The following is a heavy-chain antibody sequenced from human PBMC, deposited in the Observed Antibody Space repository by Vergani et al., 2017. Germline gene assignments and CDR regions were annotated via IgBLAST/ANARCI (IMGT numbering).Heavy chain of an antibody. Sequence: EVQLVESGGGLVKPGGSLRLSCVVSGFDFSSYIMNWVRQAPGKGLEWVSFVSTGTKSQSYAESVKGRFTISRDSAKNSLYLQMDSLRAEDTAVYYCARLGYCSSTTCRQAFDIWAQGTMVTVS. D-gene: IGHD2-2*01. CDR2: VSTGTKSQ. CDR1: GFDFSSYI. J-gene: IGHJ3*02. CDR3: ARLGYCSSTTCRQAFDI. V-gene: IGHV3-21*05.